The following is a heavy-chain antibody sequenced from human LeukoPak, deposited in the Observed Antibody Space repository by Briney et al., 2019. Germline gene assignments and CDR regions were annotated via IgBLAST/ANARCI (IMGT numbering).Heavy chain of an antibody. CDR2: ISGSGGST. J-gene: IGHJ4*02. V-gene: IGHV3-23*01. Sequence: GGSLRLSCAASGFTFSSYAMSWVRQAPGKGLEWVSAISGSGGSTYYADSVKGRFTISRDNSKNTPYLQMNSLRVEDTAAYFCVKEMSGYAYGDYWGQGALVTISS. CDR3: VKEMSGYAYGDY. CDR1: GFTFSSYA. D-gene: IGHD3-16*01.